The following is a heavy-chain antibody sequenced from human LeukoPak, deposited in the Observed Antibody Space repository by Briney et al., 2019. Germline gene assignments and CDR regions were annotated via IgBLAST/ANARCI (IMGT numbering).Heavy chain of an antibody. CDR1: GFTFSTFS. CDR2: ISGRSSYI. J-gene: IGHJ5*02. CDR3: ARDAVPDAIAANWFDT. V-gene: IGHV3-21*01. D-gene: IGHD2-2*02. Sequence: PGGSLRLSCAASGFTFSTFSMNWVRQAPGKGLEWVSSISGRSSYIFYADSVEGRFTISRDNTRNSLYLQMNSLRAEDTAVYYCARDAVPDAIAANWFDTWGQGALVTVSS.